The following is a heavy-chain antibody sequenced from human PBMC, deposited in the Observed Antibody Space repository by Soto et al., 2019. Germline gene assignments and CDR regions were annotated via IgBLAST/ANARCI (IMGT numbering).Heavy chain of an antibody. Sequence: QVQLQESGPGLVKPSQTLSLTCTVSGGSISSGGYYWSWIRQHPGKGLEWIGYIYYSGSTYYNPSLKSRVTISVDTAKNQFSLKLRSVTAADTAVYYGARELGGGYGALLYGMDVWGQGTTVTVSS. J-gene: IGHJ6*02. D-gene: IGHD4-17*01. CDR3: ARELGGGYGALLYGMDV. CDR2: IYYSGST. V-gene: IGHV4-31*03. CDR1: GGSISSGGYY.